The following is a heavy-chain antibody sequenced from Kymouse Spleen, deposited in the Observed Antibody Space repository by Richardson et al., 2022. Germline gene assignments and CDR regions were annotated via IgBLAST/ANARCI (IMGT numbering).Heavy chain of an antibody. V-gene: IGHV4-34*01. D-gene: IGHD1-7*01. J-gene: IGHJ6*02. CDR3: ARGRDNWNYPGGMDV. Sequence: QVQLQQWGAGLLKPSETLSLTCAVYGGSFSGYYWSWIRQPPGKGLEWIGEINHSGSTNYNPSLKSRVTISVDTSKNQFSLKLSSVTAADTAVYYCARGRDNWNYPGGMDVWGQGTTVTVSS. CDR1: GGSFSGYY. CDR2: INHSGST.